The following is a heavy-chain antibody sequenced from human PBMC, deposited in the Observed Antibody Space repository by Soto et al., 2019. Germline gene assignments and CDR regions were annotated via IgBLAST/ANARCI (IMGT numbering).Heavy chain of an antibody. CDR1: GFSFSSYA. J-gene: IGHJ6*02. Sequence: GGSLRLSCAASGFSFSSYAMHWVRQAPGKGLEWVAVISYDGSNKYYADSVKGRFTISRDNSKNTLYLQMNSLRAEDTAVYYCAREGVTNTYYYDSSGSRDPYYYYYGMDVWGQGTTVTVSS. V-gene: IGHV3-30-3*01. D-gene: IGHD3-22*01. CDR2: ISYDGSNK. CDR3: AREGVTNTYYYDSSGSRDPYYYYYGMDV.